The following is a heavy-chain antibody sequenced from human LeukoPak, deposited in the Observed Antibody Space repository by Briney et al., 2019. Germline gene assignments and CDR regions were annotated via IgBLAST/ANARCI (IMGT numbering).Heavy chain of an antibody. Sequence: NPSETLSLTCTVSGGSISSSSYYWGWIRQPPGKGLEWIGSIYYGGTTYYNPSLKSRVTISIDTSKKQFSLKLSSVTAADTAVYYCARLDGGFLEYLSFDYWGQGTLVTVSS. V-gene: IGHV4-39*01. CDR2: IYYGGTT. D-gene: IGHD3-3*01. J-gene: IGHJ4*02. CDR1: GGSISSSSYY. CDR3: ARLDGGFLEYLSFDY.